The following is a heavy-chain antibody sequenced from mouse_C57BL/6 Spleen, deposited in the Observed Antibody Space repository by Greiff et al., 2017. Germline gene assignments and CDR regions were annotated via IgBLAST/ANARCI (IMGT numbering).Heavy chain of an antibody. Sequence: QVQLQQSGAELVRPGTSVKVSCKASGYAFTNYLIEWVKQRPGQGLEWIGVINPGSGGTNYNEKFKGKATLTADKSSSTAYMQLSSLTSEDAAGYFCARTAYYSNRGFAYWGQGTLVTVSA. CDR3: ARTAYYSNRGFAY. CDR2: INPGSGGT. D-gene: IGHD2-5*01. J-gene: IGHJ3*01. V-gene: IGHV1-54*01. CDR1: GYAFTNYL.